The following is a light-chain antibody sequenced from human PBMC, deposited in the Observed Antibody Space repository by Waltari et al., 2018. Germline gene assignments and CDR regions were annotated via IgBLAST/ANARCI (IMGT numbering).Light chain of an antibody. V-gene: IGLV6-57*01. Sequence: NFMLTQPHSVSESPGKTVTISCTRSSGSIASNYVQWSQQRPGSSPTPVIFEDDQRPSGVPDRFSGSLDRSSNSASLTISGLKTDDEADDYCQSYGSSDLWVFGGGTRLTVL. J-gene: IGLJ3*02. CDR2: EDD. CDR3: QSYGSSDLWV. CDR1: SGSIASNY.